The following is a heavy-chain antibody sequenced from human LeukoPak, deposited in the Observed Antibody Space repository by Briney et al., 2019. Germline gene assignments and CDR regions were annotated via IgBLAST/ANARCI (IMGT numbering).Heavy chain of an antibody. V-gene: IGHV4-59*01. J-gene: IGHJ5*02. D-gene: IGHD4-11*01. Sequence: SETLSLTCTVSGGSISSYYWSWIRQPPGKGLEWLGYIYYSGSTKYNPSLKSRVTISVDTSKNQFSLKLSSVTAADPAVYYCARYRGKTTVSSLDWFDPWGQGTLVTVSS. CDR2: IYYSGST. CDR3: ARYRGKTTVSSLDWFDP. CDR1: GGSISSYY.